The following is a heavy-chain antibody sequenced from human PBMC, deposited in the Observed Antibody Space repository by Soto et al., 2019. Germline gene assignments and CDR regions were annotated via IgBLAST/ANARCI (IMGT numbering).Heavy chain of an antibody. CDR1: GGSFSGYY. J-gene: IGHJ6*03. V-gene: IGHV4-34*01. D-gene: IGHD3-3*01. CDR2: INHSGST. Sequence: SETLSLTCAVYGGSFSGYYWSWIRQPPGKGLEWIGEINHSGSTNYNPSLKSRVTISVDTSKNQFSLKLSSVTAADTAVYYCARVGTIFGVVRLHYYMDVWGKGTTVTVSS. CDR3: ARVGTIFGVVRLHYYMDV.